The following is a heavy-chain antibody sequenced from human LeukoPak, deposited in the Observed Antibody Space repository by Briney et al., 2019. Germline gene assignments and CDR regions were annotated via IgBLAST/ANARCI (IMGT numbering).Heavy chain of an antibody. CDR3: ARGYCSGANCYTAPDY. D-gene: IGHD2-15*01. CDR2: MDPKGTT. J-gene: IGHJ4*02. V-gene: IGHV4-4*07. Sequence: SETLSLTCTVSGGSITGYYWNWIRQPAGKGLEWIGRMDPKGTTSYNPSLKSRVTMSVDTSKNQFSLKLKSVTAADTAMYYSARGYCSGANCYTAPDYWGQGTLVTVSS. CDR1: GGSITGYY.